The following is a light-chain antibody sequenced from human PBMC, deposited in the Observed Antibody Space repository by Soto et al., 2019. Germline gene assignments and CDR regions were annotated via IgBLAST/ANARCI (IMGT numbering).Light chain of an antibody. CDR2: VAS. V-gene: IGKV3-15*01. CDR3: QQYNVWPLT. J-gene: IGKJ4*01. CDR1: QSVSSN. Sequence: EIVMTQSPATLSVSPGERATLSCRASQSVSSNLAWYQQTPGQTPKLLIYVASTRATGIPARFSGSGSATEFTLTISSLHSEDFAVYYCQQYNVWPLTFGGGTKVEFK.